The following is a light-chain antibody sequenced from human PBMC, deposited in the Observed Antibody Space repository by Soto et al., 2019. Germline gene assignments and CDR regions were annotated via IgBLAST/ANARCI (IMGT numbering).Light chain of an antibody. V-gene: IGLV2-8*01. CDR3: SSYAGNNLNYV. Sequence: QSALTQPPSASGSAGQSFTISCTGTSTDVVGYNYVAWYQQHPGKAPKLMIYDFSTRPSGVPDRFFGSKSGNTASLTVSRLQAEDEADHSCSSYAGNNLNYVFGTGTKLTVI. J-gene: IGLJ1*01. CDR2: DFS. CDR1: STDVVGYNY.